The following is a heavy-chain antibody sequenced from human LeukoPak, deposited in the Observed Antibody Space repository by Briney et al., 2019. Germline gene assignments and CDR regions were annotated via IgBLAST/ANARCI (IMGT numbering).Heavy chain of an antibody. Sequence: SETLSLTCTVSGGSISSSSYYWGWIRQPPGKGLEWIGSIYYSGSTYYNPSLKSRLTISVDTSKNQFSLKLSSVTAADTAVYYCARMTRYCSGGSCYSDYWGQGTLVTVSS. CDR2: IYYSGST. D-gene: IGHD2-15*01. V-gene: IGHV4-39*01. J-gene: IGHJ4*02. CDR3: ARMTRYCSGGSCYSDY. CDR1: GGSISSSSYY.